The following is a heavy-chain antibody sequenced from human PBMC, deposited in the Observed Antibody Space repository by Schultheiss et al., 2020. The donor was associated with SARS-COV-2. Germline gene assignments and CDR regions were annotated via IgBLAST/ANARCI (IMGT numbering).Heavy chain of an antibody. J-gene: IGHJ6*02. V-gene: IGHV4-61*01. CDR2: IYYSGST. Sequence: SETLSLTCAVSGGSISSSNWWSWIRQPPGKGLEWIGYIYYSGSTNYNPSLKSRVTISVDTSKNQFSLKLSSVTAADTAVYYCARCMITSGYYYGMDVWGQGTTVTVSS. CDR3: ARCMITSGYYYGMDV. D-gene: IGHD3-16*01. CDR1: GGSISSSNW.